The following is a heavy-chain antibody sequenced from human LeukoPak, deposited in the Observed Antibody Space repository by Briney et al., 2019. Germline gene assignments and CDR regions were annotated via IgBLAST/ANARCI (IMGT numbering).Heavy chain of an antibody. CDR2: ISASGNDI. J-gene: IGHJ4*02. Sequence: PGGSLRLSCAASGFSFSSYAMNWVRQAPGKGLEWVSVISASGNDIYYAESVKGRFTISRDNSKNTLYLQMNSLRTEDTAVYYCAKDMRCSSANCYTYFDYWGQGTLVTVSS. D-gene: IGHD2-2*02. V-gene: IGHV3-23*01. CDR3: AKDMRCSSANCYTYFDY. CDR1: GFSFSSYA.